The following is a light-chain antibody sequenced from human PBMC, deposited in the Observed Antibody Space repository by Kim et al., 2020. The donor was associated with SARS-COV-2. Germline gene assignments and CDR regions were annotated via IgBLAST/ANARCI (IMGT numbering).Light chain of an antibody. Sequence: DIQMTQSPSAMSASVGDRVTITCRASQAISNYLAWFQQKPGKVPKRLIYGASSLHTGVPSRFSGSGSGTEFTLTISSLQPEDFATYYCLQHNTYPWTFGQETKVDIK. CDR1: QAISNY. V-gene: IGKV1-17*03. CDR2: GAS. CDR3: LQHNTYPWT. J-gene: IGKJ1*01.